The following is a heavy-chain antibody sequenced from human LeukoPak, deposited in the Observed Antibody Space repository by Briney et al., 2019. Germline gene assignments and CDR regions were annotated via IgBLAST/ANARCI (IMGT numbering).Heavy chain of an antibody. V-gene: IGHV3-74*01. CDR1: GFTFSVYY. CDR2: INSDGSST. Sequence: GGSLRLSCAASGFTFSVYYMNWIRQAPGKGLVWVSRINSDGSSTSYADSVKGRFTISRDNAKNTLYLQMNSLRAEDTAVYYCASNWNLGYWGQGTLVTVSS. CDR3: ASNWNLGY. J-gene: IGHJ4*02. D-gene: IGHD1-1*01.